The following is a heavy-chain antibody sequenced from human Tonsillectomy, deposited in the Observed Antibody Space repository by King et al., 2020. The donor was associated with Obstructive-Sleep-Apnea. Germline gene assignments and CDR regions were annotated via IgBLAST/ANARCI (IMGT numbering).Heavy chain of an antibody. CDR3: ARPNIGVVDFLS. V-gene: IGHV5-51*01. CDR1: GYIFTHSW. CDR2: IYPGDSDT. Sequence: VQLVESGAELRKPGECLKLSCVASGYIFTHSWIGVVRQMPGKGLEWVGIIYPGDSDTRYSPSFEAQATISADKSASTAYLKWNSLKASDSAMYYCARPNIGVVDFLSWGQGTLVTVSS. J-gene: IGHJ5*02. D-gene: IGHD3-10*01.